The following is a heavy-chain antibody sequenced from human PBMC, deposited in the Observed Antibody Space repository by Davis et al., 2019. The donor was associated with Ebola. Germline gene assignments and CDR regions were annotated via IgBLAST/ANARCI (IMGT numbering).Heavy chain of an antibody. J-gene: IGHJ6*03. V-gene: IGHV3-73*01. Sequence: PGGSLRLSCAASGFTFSGSAMHWVRQASGKGLEWVGRIRSIANNYATAYAASVKGRFTISRDDYKSTAYLQMHSLKTEDTAVYYCKGGLGFMDVWGKGTTVTVSS. D-gene: IGHD1-26*01. CDR3: KGGLGFMDV. CDR2: IRSIANNYAT. CDR1: GFTFSGSA.